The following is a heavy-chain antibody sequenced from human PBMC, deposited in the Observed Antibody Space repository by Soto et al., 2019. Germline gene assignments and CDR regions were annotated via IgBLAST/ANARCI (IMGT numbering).Heavy chain of an antibody. Sequence: EVQMFETGGGLAQPGGSLRLSCAASGFFCSSYDMSWVRQAPGKGLEWVSTILVDGRTFYVDSVKGRFTISRDSSQNTVYLQMNSLTVGDTALYYCAKATATGGGAFDICDQGTMVTVSS. CDR3: AKATATGGGAFDI. D-gene: IGHD2-8*02. CDR2: ILVDGRT. V-gene: IGHV3-23*01. J-gene: IGHJ3*02. CDR1: GFFCSSYD.